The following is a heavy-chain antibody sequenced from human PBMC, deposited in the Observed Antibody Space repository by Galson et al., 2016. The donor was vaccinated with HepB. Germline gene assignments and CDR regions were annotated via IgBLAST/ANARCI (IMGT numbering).Heavy chain of an antibody. D-gene: IGHD6-6*01. V-gene: IGHV1-18*01. J-gene: IGHJ6*02. CDR3: ARKNGEAAQNYYYHYYGMDV. Sequence: CKASGYIFKSYGITWVRQAPGQGLEWMGWIGPYNGNTKYAQNFQGRVTMTTDTSTSTAYMELRSLRSDDTAVYYCARKNGEAAQNYYYHYYGMDVWGRGTTVSVSS. CDR2: IGPYNGNT. CDR1: GYIFKSYG.